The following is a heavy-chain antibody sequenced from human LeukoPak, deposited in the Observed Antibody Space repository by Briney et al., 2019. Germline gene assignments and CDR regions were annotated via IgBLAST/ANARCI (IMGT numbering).Heavy chain of an antibody. J-gene: IGHJ5*02. Sequence: ASVKVSCKASGYTFTSYGISWVRQAPGQGLEWMGWISAYNGNTNYAQKLQGRVTMTTDTSTSTAYMELRGLRSDDTAVYYCARDGWPIFTGNNWFDPWGQGTLVTVSS. CDR1: GYTFTSYG. V-gene: IGHV1-18*01. CDR3: ARDGWPIFTGNNWFDP. D-gene: IGHD3-3*02. CDR2: ISAYNGNT.